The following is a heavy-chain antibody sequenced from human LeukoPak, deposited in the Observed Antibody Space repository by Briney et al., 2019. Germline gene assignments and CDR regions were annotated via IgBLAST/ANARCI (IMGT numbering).Heavy chain of an antibody. CDR2: ISGNGGIT. CDR3: ANSYSGWYVDYFDY. Sequence: GGSLRLSCAASGFTFSSYAMSWVRQAPGKGLGWVSGISGNGGITYYADSVKGRFTISRDNSKNTLYLQMNSLRAEDTAVYYCANSYSGWYVDYFDYWGQGTLVTVSS. CDR1: GFTFSSYA. V-gene: IGHV3-23*01. J-gene: IGHJ4*02. D-gene: IGHD6-19*01.